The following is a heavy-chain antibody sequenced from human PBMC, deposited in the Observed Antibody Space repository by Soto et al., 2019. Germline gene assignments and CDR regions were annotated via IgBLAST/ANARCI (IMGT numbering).Heavy chain of an antibody. J-gene: IGHJ6*02. CDR1: GYTFTSYD. D-gene: IGHD2-15*01. Sequence: GASVKVSCKASGYTFTSYDMHWVRQAPGQGLEWMGRINPSGGSTSYAQKFQGRVTMTRDTSTSTVYMELSSLRSEDTAVYYCASDVVVVAATHRVKVADYYGMDVWGQGTTVTVSS. V-gene: IGHV1-46*01. CDR3: ASDVVVVAATHRVKVADYYGMDV. CDR2: INPSGGST.